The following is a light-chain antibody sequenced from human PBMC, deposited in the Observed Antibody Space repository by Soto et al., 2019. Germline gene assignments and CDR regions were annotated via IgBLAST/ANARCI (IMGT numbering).Light chain of an antibody. V-gene: IGLV1-40*01. J-gene: IGLJ3*02. Sequence: QAVVTQPPSVSGAPGQRVTISCTGSSSDIGAGYDVHWYQQLPGTAPKLLIYANSNRPSGVPDRFSGSKSGTSASLAITGLQAEDEADYYCQSYDSSLSIWVFGGGTKLTVL. CDR1: SSDIGAGYD. CDR2: ANS. CDR3: QSYDSSLSIWV.